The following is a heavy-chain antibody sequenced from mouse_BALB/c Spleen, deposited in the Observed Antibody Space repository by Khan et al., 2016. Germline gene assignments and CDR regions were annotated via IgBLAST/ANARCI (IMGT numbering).Heavy chain of an antibody. CDR3: ARWDYFDY. CDR1: GYTFTSYW. Sequence: QVQLQQPGAELVKPGAPVKLSCKASGYTFTSYWMNWVKQRPGRGLEWIGRIDPSDSETHYNQKFKDKATLTVDKSSSTAYLQLSSLTSEDSAVYYCARWDYFDYWGQGTTLTVSS. V-gene: IGHV1-69*02. J-gene: IGHJ2*01. CDR2: IDPSDSET.